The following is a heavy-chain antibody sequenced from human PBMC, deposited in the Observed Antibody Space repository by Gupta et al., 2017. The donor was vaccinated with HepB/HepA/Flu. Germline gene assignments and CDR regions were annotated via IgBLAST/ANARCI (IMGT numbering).Heavy chain of an antibody. D-gene: IGHD3-10*01. J-gene: IGHJ4*02. CDR3: ARSVTMVTDDYASGSSVT. Sequence: EVQLAESGGGLVKPGGSLRLSCAASGLIFRSYSMSWVRQAPGKGLEWVSSMSGHSVHIYYAESVRGRVTISRDNAKNSLDRQMNSLTLEETAFYDCARSVTMVTDDYASGSSVTGGQGTMVTVYS. CDR2: MSGHSVHI. CDR1: GLIFRSYS. V-gene: IGHV3-21*01.